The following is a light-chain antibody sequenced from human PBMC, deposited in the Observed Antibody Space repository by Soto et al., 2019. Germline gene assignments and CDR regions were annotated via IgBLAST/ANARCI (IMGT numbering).Light chain of an antibody. Sequence: QSVLTQPASVSGSPGQSITISCTGTSSDVGGYNYVSWYQQHPGKAPKLMIYEVSNRPSGVSNRFSGSKSGNTASLTISGLQAEDEADYYCSSCTSSRTPHYVFGTGTKVTV. V-gene: IGLV2-14*01. J-gene: IGLJ1*01. CDR1: SSDVGGYNY. CDR3: SSCTSSRTPHYV. CDR2: EVS.